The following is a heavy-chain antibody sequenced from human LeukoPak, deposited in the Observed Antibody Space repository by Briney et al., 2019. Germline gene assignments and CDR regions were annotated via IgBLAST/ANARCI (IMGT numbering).Heavy chain of an antibody. CDR3: ARRRSTSCYDY. CDR2: LYYSGST. CDR1: GGSISSSSYY. V-gene: IGHV4-39*01. Sequence: PSETLSLTCTVSGGSISSSSYYWGWIRQSPGKGLEWIGSLYYSGSTYYNPSLKSRVPISVDTSKNQCSLKLSSVTAADTAVYYCARRRSTSCYDYWGQGTLVTVSS. J-gene: IGHJ4*02. D-gene: IGHD2-2*01.